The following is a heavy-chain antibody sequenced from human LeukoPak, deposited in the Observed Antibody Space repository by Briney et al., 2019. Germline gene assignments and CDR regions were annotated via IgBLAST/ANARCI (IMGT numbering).Heavy chain of an antibody. J-gene: IGHJ4*02. CDR2: ISSSSSYI. CDR3: ARDGVEPYYFDY. V-gene: IGHV3-21*04. D-gene: IGHD1-26*01. Sequence: GGSLRLSCAASGFTFSSYSMNWVRQAPGKGLEWVSSISSSSSYIYYADSVKGRFTISRDNAKNSLYLQMNSLRAEDTALYYCARDGVEPYYFDYWGQGTLVTVSS. CDR1: GFTFSSYS.